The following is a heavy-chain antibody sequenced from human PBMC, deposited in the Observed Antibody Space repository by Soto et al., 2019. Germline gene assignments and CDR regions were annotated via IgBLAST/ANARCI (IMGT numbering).Heavy chain of an antibody. Sequence: PSQTLSLTCVISGDSVSSSSVAWNWVRQSPSRGLEWLGRTYYRSRWYSDFAVSVRGRIVINADTSKNQFSLQLNSVTPEDTAVHFCARSEEDSDYYYYGLDVWGQGTTVTVSS. CDR2: TYYRSRWYS. D-gene: IGHD2-15*01. J-gene: IGHJ6*02. CDR1: GDSVSSSSVA. CDR3: ARSEEDSDYYYYGLDV. V-gene: IGHV6-1*01.